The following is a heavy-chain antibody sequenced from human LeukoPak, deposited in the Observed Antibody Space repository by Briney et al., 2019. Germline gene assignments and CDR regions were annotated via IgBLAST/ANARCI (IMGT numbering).Heavy chain of an antibody. CDR1: GGSISSYY. CDR3: TGGLLYSVEYFQH. D-gene: IGHD2-2*02. J-gene: IGHJ1*01. CDR2: IYTSGST. Sequence: SETLSLTCTVSGGSISSYYWGWIRQPAGKGLEWIGRIYTSGSTNYNPSLKSRVTMSVDTSKNQFSLKLSSVTAADTAVYYCTGGLLYSVEYFQHWGQGTLVTVSS. V-gene: IGHV4-4*07.